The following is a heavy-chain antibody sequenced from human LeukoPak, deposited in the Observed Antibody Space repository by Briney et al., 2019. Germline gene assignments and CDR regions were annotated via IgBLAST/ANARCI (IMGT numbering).Heavy chain of an antibody. Sequence: GGSLRLSCAASGVAFSRFLMTWVRQAPGKGLEWVATINQDGSDKYYVDSVKGRFTISRDNAQNSLHLQMNSLRVEDTALYYCAIIRGGNYWGQGTLVTVSS. D-gene: IGHD3-10*01. CDR3: AIIRGGNY. V-gene: IGHV3-7*02. CDR1: GVAFSRFL. J-gene: IGHJ4*02. CDR2: INQDGSDK.